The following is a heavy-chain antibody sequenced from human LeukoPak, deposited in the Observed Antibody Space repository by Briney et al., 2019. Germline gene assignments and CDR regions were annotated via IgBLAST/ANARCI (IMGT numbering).Heavy chain of an antibody. V-gene: IGHV3-9*01. D-gene: IGHD1-26*01. CDR3: AKEVGATALFDY. J-gene: IGHJ4*02. Sequence: PGRSLRLSCAASGFTFDDYAMPWVRQAPGKGLEWVSGISWNSGSIGYADSVKGRFTISRDNAKNSLYLQMNSLRAEDTALYYCAKEVGATALFDYWGQGTLVTVSS. CDR2: ISWNSGSI. CDR1: GFTFDDYA.